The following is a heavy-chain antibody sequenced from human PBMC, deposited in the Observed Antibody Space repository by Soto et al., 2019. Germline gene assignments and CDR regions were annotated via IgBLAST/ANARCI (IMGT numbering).Heavy chain of an antibody. CDR2: IKPNNGAT. D-gene: IGHD3-16*01. CDR1: GYTFIDKY. J-gene: IGHJ5*02. Sequence: GASVKVSCKASGYTFIDKYIYIHGLLQAPGQGLEWMGWIKPNNGATKFSPKFQGRVTMTRDTSISAGYMQLSSLTSADTAVYYCPKFARQREGGYNWFDPWGQGTLVTVSS. V-gene: IGHV1-2*02. CDR3: PKFARQREGGYNWFDP.